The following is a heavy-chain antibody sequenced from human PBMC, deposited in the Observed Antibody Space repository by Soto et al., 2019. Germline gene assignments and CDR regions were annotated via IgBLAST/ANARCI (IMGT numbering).Heavy chain of an antibody. V-gene: IGHV3-53*01. CDR3: ARGIKRGIAVAGTPLYNWFDP. CDR1: GFTVSSNY. Sequence: EVQLVESGGGLIQPGGSLRLSCAASGFTVSSNYMSWVRQAPGKGLEWVSVIYSGGSTYYADSVKGRFTISRDNSKNTRYLQMNSLRAEDTAVYYCARGIKRGIAVAGTPLYNWFDPWGQGTLVTVSS. D-gene: IGHD6-19*01. J-gene: IGHJ5*02. CDR2: IYSGGST.